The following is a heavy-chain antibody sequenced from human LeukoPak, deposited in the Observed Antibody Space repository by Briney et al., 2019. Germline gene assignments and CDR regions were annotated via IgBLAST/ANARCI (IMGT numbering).Heavy chain of an antibody. Sequence: GGSLRLSCAASGFTFSSYSMNWVRQAPGKGLEWVSYISSSSSTIYYADSVKGRFTISRNNAKNSLYLQMNSLRAEDTAVYYCARGPSSSWYYWGQGTLVTVSS. D-gene: IGHD6-13*01. CDR3: ARGPSSSWYY. CDR1: GFTFSSYS. V-gene: IGHV3-48*01. CDR2: ISSSSSTI. J-gene: IGHJ4*02.